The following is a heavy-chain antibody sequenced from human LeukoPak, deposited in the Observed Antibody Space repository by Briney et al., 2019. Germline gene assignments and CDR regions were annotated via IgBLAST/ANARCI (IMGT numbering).Heavy chain of an antibody. Sequence: GASMKVSCKASGYTFTGYYMHWVRQAPGQGLEWMGWINPNSGGTNYAQKFQGRVTMTRDTSISTAYMELSRLRSDDTAVYYCARDYPRSLYSSGWYGNDYWGQGTLVTVSS. D-gene: IGHD6-19*01. CDR2: INPNSGGT. CDR3: ARDYPRSLYSSGWYGNDY. CDR1: GYTFTGYY. J-gene: IGHJ4*02. V-gene: IGHV1-2*02.